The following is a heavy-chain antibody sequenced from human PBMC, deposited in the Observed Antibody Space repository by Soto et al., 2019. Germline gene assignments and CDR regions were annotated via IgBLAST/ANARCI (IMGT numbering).Heavy chain of an antibody. CDR1: GFTFSSYS. Sequence: GSLRLSCAASGFTFSSYSMNWVRQAPGKGLEWVSSISSSSSYIYYADSAKGRFTISRDNAKNSLYLQMNSLRAEDTAVYYCARDSAARTTGTPGGWFDPWGPGTLVTVSS. CDR3: ARDSAARTTGTPGGWFDP. J-gene: IGHJ5*02. V-gene: IGHV3-21*01. CDR2: ISSSSSYI. D-gene: IGHD1-1*01.